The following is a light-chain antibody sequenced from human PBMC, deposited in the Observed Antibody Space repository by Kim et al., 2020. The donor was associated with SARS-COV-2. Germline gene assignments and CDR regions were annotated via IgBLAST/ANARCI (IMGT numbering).Light chain of an antibody. V-gene: IGLV4-69*01. Sequence: ASLGGSVKLTCTLNSGHSGNAIAWHQQQPEKGPRYLMKVNNDGSHSKGDGIPDRFSGSSSGAERYLTISSLQFVDEADYYCQSWGVFGGGTKLTVL. CDR2: VNNDGSH. J-gene: IGLJ3*02. CDR1: SGHSGNA. CDR3: QSWGV.